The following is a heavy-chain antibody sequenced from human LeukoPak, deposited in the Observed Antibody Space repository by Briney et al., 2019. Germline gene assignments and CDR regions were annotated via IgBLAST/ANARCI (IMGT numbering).Heavy chain of an antibody. CDR3: ARERLDQGYCSGGSCYKGAFDI. CDR1: GGSISSYY. D-gene: IGHD2-15*01. CDR2: IYTSGST. V-gene: IGHV4-4*07. J-gene: IGHJ3*02. Sequence: SETLSLTCTVSGGSISSYYWSWIRQPAGKGLEWIGRIYTSGSTNYNPSLKSRVNMSVDTSKNQFSLKLRSVTAADTAVYYCARERLDQGYCSGGSCYKGAFDIWGQGTMVTVSS.